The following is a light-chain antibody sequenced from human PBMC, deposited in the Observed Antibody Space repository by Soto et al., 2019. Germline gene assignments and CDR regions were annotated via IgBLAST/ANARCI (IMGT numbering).Light chain of an antibody. CDR2: EVT. CDR1: SSDVGGYNY. J-gene: IGLJ2*01. V-gene: IGLV2-8*01. Sequence: QSALTQPPSASGSPGQSVTISCTGTSSDVGGYNYVSWYQQHPGKAPKLMIYEVTKRPSGVPDRFSGSKSGNTASLTVSGLQAEDEADYYCAVWDDNLSGVVFGGGTQLTVL. CDR3: AVWDDNLSGVV.